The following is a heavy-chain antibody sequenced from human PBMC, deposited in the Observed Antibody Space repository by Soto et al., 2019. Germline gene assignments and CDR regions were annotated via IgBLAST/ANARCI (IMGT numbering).Heavy chain of an antibody. CDR2: ISPGDSDT. CDR3: ARRTLPNWNHFYGMDV. CDR1: GYSFTSYW. D-gene: IGHD1-20*01. Sequence: GESLKISCKGSGYSFTSYWIGWVRQMPGKGLEWMGIISPGDSDTTYSPSFQGQVTISADKSISTAYLQWSSLKASDTAMYYWARRTLPNWNHFYGMDVWGQGTTVTVSS. V-gene: IGHV5-51*01. J-gene: IGHJ6*02.